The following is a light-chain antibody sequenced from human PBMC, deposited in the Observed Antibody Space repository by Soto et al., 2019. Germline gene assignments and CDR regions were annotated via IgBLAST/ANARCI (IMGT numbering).Light chain of an antibody. J-gene: IGKJ4*02. CDR3: QQHNSYPLT. Sequence: DIELTQSPSSLSVSPGDRATLSCRASQSISSYLAWYQHKPGQAPRLLIYAASTRQSGIPSRFSGSGSGTEFTLTISSLQPEDVAAYYCQQHNSYPLTFGEGTKVDIK. CDR2: AAS. V-gene: IGKV1-9*01. CDR1: QSISSY.